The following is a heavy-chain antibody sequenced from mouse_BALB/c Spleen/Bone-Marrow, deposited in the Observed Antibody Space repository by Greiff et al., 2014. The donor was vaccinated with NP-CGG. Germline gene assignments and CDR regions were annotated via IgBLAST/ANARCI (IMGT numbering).Heavy chain of an antibody. V-gene: IGHV1-5*01. D-gene: IGHD1-1*01. Sequence: VQLQQSGTVLARPGASVKMSCKASGYSFTNYWLHWVKQRPGQGLEWIGAIYPGNSDTSYNQKFKGKAKLTAVTSASTAYMELSSLTNEDSAVYYCTRFGSSDDWYFDVWGAGTTVTVSS. CDR2: IYPGNSDT. J-gene: IGHJ1*01. CDR1: GYSFTNYW. CDR3: TRFGSSDDWYFDV.